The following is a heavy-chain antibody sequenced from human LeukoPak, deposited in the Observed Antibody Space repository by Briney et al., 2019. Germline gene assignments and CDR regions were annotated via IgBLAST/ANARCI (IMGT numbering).Heavy chain of an antibody. V-gene: IGHV4-34*01. CDR2: INHSGST. D-gene: IGHD5-18*01. J-gene: IGHJ5*02. Sequence: SETLSLTCAVYGGSFSGYYWSWSRQPPGKGLEWIGEINHSGSTNYNPSLKSRVTISVDTSKNQFSLKLSSVTAADTAVYYCARDGVNVDTAMDNWFDPWGQGTLVTVSS. CDR3: ARDGVNVDTAMDNWFDP. CDR1: GGSFSGYY.